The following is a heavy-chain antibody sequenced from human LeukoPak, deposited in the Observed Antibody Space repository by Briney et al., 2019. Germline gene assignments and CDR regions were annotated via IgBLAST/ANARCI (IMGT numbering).Heavy chain of an antibody. CDR3: ARLRYFDLYYFDY. CDR2: IYYSGST. V-gene: IGHV4-59*01. CDR1: GGSISSYY. J-gene: IGHJ4*02. Sequence: KPSETLSLTCTVSGGSISSYYWSWIRQPPGKGLEWIGYIYYSGSTNYNPSLKSRVTISVDTSKNQFSLKLSSVTAADTAVYYCARLRYFDLYYFDYWGQGTLVTVSS. D-gene: IGHD3-9*01.